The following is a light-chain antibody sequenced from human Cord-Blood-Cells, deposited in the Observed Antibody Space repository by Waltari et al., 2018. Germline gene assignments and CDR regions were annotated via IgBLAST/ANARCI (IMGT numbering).Light chain of an antibody. V-gene: IGLV3-21*04. J-gene: IGLJ1*01. CDR2: YDS. Sequence: SYVLTQPPSVSVAPGKTARITCGGNTLGSKSEHWYQQKPGQAPVLVIYYDSDRPSGLPGRFSGSNSGTTAALTISRVEAWDEADCYCQVWDSSSDHNYVFGTVTKVTVL. CDR1: TLGSKS. CDR3: QVWDSSSDHNYV.